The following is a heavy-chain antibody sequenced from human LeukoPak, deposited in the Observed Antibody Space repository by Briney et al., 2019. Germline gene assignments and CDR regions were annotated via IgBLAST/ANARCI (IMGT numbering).Heavy chain of an antibody. CDR3: AKDAQSTYYYDSSGHLDY. Sequence: SGRSLRLSCAASGFTFSSYGMHWVRQAPGKGLEWVAVISYDGSNKYYADSVKGRFTISRDNSKNTLYLQMNSLGAEDTAVYYCAKDAQSTYYYDSSGHLDYWGQGTLVTVSS. CDR2: ISYDGSNK. D-gene: IGHD3-22*01. J-gene: IGHJ4*02. CDR1: GFTFSSYG. V-gene: IGHV3-30*18.